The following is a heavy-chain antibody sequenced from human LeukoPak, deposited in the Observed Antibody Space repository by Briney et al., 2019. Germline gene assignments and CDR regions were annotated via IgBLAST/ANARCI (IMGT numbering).Heavy chain of an antibody. CDR2: ISYDGSNK. J-gene: IGHJ4*02. CDR3: ASSTWIQLSHWDY. V-gene: IGHV3-30*19. Sequence: TGGSLRLSCAASGFTFGSYGMHWVRQAPGKGLEWVAVISYDGSNKYYADSVKGRFTISRDNSKNTLYLQMNSLRAEDTAVYYCASSTWIQLSHWDYWGQGTLVTVSS. CDR1: GFTFGSYG. D-gene: IGHD5-18*01.